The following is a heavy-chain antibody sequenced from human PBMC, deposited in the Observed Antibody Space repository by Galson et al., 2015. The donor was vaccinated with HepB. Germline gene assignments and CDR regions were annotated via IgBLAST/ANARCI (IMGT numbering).Heavy chain of an antibody. CDR2: ISSNGGST. Sequence: SLRLSCAASGFTFSSYAMHWVRQAPGKGLEYVSAISSNGGSTYYADSVKGRFTISRDNSKNTLYLQMSSLRAEDTAVYYCVKEGRSSGWSDAFDIWGQGTMVTVSS. CDR1: GFTFSSYA. CDR3: VKEGRSSGWSDAFDI. V-gene: IGHV3-64D*06. D-gene: IGHD6-19*01. J-gene: IGHJ3*02.